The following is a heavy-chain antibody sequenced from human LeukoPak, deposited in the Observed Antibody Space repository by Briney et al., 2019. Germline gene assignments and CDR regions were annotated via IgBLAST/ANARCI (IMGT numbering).Heavy chain of an antibody. CDR2: ICHSGST. CDR3: ARGRSGNRYFQH. J-gene: IGHJ1*01. Sequence: SETLSLACTVSDYSISSIYCWGWIRQPPGTGLEWIGTICHSGSTYYNASLKSRVTISIDTSMNQFSLRLSSVTAADTAVYYCARGRSGNRYFQHWGQGTLVTVSS. CDR1: DYSISSIYC. V-gene: IGHV4-38-2*02. D-gene: IGHD2-15*01.